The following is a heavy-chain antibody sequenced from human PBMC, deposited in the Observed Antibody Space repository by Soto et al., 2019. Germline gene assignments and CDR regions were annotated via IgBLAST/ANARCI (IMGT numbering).Heavy chain of an antibody. CDR3: AKDFEYTYGYDAFDI. D-gene: IGHD5-18*01. Sequence: PGGSLRLSCAASGFTFSSYAMSWVRQAPGKGLEWVSAISGSGGSTYYTHSVKGRFTISRDNSKNTLYLQINSLRAEDTAVYYCAKDFEYTYGYDAFDIWGQGTMVTVS. CDR1: GFTFSSYA. CDR2: ISGSGGST. V-gene: IGHV3-23*01. J-gene: IGHJ3*02.